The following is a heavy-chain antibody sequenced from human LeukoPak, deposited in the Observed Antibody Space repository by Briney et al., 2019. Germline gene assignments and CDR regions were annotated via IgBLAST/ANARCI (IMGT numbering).Heavy chain of an antibody. Sequence: SETLSLTCTVSGGSISSYYWSWIRQPPGKGLEWIGYIYYSGSTNYNPSLKSRVTISVDTSKNQFSLKLSSVTAADTAAYYCARRDGYGGLYYFDYWGQGTLVTVSS. D-gene: IGHD5-24*01. CDR1: GGSISSYY. V-gene: IGHV4-59*08. J-gene: IGHJ4*02. CDR3: ARRDGYGGLYYFDY. CDR2: IYYSGST.